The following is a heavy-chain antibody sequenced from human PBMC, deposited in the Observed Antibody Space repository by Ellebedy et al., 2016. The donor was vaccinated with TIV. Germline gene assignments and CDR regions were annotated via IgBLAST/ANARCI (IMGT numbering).Heavy chain of an antibody. CDR2: INPNSGGT. CDR3: ARGSSSRWYVAFDI. CDR1: GYTFTGYY. D-gene: IGHD6-13*01. Sequence: ASVKVSCKASGYTFTGYYTHWVRQAPGQGLEWMGWINPNSGGTKYAQKFQGWVTMTRDTSISTAYMELSRLRSDDTAVYYCARGSSSRWYVAFDIWGLGTMVTVSS. J-gene: IGHJ3*02. V-gene: IGHV1-2*04.